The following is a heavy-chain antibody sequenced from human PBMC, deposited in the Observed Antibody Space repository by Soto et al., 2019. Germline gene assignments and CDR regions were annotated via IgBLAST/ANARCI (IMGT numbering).Heavy chain of an antibody. D-gene: IGHD2-15*01. CDR3: ARRTGILDDYDYYYGMDV. J-gene: IGHJ6*02. CDR2: IYPGDSDT. CDR1: GYSFTSYW. Sequence: PGESLKSSCKDSGYSFTSYWIGWVGQMPGKGLEWMGIIYPGDSDTRYSPSFQGQVTISADKSISTAYLQWSSLKASDTAMYYCARRTGILDDYDYYYGMDVWGQGTTVTVSS. V-gene: IGHV5-51*01.